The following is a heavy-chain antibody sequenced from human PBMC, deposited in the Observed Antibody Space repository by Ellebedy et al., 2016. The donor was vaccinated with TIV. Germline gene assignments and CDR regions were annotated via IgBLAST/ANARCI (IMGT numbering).Heavy chain of an antibody. D-gene: IGHD4-17*01. CDR3: ARAVTMNNYYGMDV. J-gene: IGHJ6*02. CDR2: IWYDGSKK. V-gene: IGHV3-33*01. Sequence: GESLKISCAASGFTFSSYGMHWVRQAPGKGLEWVAVIWYDGSKKYYADSVKGRFTISRDNSKNTLYLQMNSLRAEDTAVYYCARAVTMNNYYGMDVWGQGTTVTVSS. CDR1: GFTFSSYG.